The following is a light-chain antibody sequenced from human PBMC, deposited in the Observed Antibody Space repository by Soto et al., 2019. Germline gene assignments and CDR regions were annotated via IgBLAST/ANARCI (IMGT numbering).Light chain of an antibody. V-gene: IGLV4-69*01. Sequence: QPVLTQSPPASASLGASVKLTCTLSSGHSSNAVAWHQQQPEKGPRYLMKLNSDGSHSKGDGIPDRFSGSSSGAERYLTISSLQSEDEADYYCQTWGTGIVVFGGGTKLTVL. CDR2: LNSDGSH. CDR1: SGHSSNA. CDR3: QTWGTGIVV. J-gene: IGLJ2*01.